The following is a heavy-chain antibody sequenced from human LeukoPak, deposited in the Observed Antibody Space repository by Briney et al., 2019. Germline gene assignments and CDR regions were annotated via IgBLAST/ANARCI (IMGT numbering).Heavy chain of an antibody. V-gene: IGHV1-46*01. CDR3: ARGVGASDYYDTNGYYSPPLGYFDY. Sequence: ASVKVSCKASGYTFTGCYMHWVRQAPGQWLEWMGIITPSGGDTSYAQKFQDRVTVARDTSTSTVYMELSSLRSEDTAVYYCARGVGASDYYDTNGYYSPPLGYFDYWGQGTLVTVSS. D-gene: IGHD3-22*01. CDR2: ITPSGGDT. J-gene: IGHJ4*02. CDR1: GYTFTGCY.